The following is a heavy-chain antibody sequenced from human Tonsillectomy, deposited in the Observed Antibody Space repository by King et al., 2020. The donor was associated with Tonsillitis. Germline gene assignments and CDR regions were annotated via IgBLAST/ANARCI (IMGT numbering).Heavy chain of an antibody. Sequence: QLQESGPGLVKPSETLSLTCTVSGGSISSHYWSWIRQPPGKGLEWIGYIFYSGSTNSNPSLKSRVTISVDTSKNQFSLKLSSVTAADTAVYYCASPFPVLKYWGQGTLVTVSS. V-gene: IGHV4-59*11. CDR1: GGSISSHY. CDR2: IFYSGST. J-gene: IGHJ4*02. D-gene: IGHD3-9*01. CDR3: ASPFPVLKY.